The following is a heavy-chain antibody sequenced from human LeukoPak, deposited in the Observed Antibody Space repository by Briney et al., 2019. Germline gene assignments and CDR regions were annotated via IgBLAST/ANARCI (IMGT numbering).Heavy chain of an antibody. Sequence: QPGGSLRLSCEASGFTFSSYAMSWVRQAPGKGLEWVSSISDSGGSTFYADSVKGRFTISRDNSKNTLYLEMNSLSPDDTAVYYCARGVEPLAANTLAYWGQGTLVTVSS. D-gene: IGHD1-14*01. CDR1: GFTFSSYA. J-gene: IGHJ4*02. CDR2: ISDSGGST. V-gene: IGHV3-23*01. CDR3: ARGVEPLAANTLAY.